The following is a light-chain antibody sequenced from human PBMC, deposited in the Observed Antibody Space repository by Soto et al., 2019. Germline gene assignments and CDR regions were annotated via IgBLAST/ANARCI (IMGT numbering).Light chain of an antibody. CDR3: QQHSDWVT. CDR2: DAS. CDR1: QSVSTY. V-gene: IGKV3-11*01. Sequence: EIVLTQSPATLSLSPGERGTLSCRASQSVSTYLAWYQQKPGQAPRLLIYDASNRATGIPAMFSGSGSGTDFTLTISYIEPEDFAFYYCQQHSDWVTFGGGTKVEI. J-gene: IGKJ4*01.